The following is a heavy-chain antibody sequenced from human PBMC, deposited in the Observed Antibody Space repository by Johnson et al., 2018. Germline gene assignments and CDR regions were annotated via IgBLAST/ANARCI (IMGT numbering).Heavy chain of an antibody. Sequence: VQLVETGGGLVQPGGSLRLSCTASEFTFSSYWMTWVRKAPGRGLEWVANIEQDGSEKNYVDSVKGRFSISSDNAKNSLFLQMNGLRAEDTAVYYCARNAPIILGIIDQHYYYYRDVWGKGTTVTVAS. CDR1: EFTFSSYW. D-gene: IGHD3-10*01. V-gene: IGHV3-7*01. CDR2: IEQDGSEK. J-gene: IGHJ6*03. CDR3: ARNAPIILGIIDQHYYYYRDV.